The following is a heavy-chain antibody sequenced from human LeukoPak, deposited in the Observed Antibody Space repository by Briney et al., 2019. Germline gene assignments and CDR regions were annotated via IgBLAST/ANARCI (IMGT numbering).Heavy chain of an antibody. CDR1: GGSISGYS. V-gene: IGHV4-59*08. D-gene: IGHD6-13*01. CDR3: ARGGSWYGD. J-gene: IGHJ4*02. Sequence: PSETLSLTCSVSGGSISGYSWGCIRQPPGKGLEWIGYIYFTGTTNYYPSLQSRVTISLDTSQNQFSLKLRSVTAADTAVYYCARGGSWYGDWGEGTLVTVSS. CDR2: IYFTGTT.